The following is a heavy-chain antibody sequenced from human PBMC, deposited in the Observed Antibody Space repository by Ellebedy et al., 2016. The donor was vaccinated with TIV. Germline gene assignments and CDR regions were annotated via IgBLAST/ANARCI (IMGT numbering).Heavy chain of an antibody. CDR1: VYTFHRYC. CDR3: ARPSYFAGGYFFDY. D-gene: IGHD3-10*01. V-gene: IGHV1-18*01. J-gene: IGHJ4*02. CDR2: INNFKNNT. Sequence: ASVKVSXXTSVYTFHRYCISWVGQDPGPGLEGMSWINNFKNNTNYAQKFHGRVSMTTVTSTGTAYMELRSLTSDDTAVYYCARPSYFAGGYFFDYWGQGTLITVSS.